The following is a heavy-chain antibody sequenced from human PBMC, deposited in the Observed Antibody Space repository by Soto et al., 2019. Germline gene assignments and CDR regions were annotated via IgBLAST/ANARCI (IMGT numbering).Heavy chain of an antibody. CDR1: TYTFTNYW. V-gene: IGHV5-10-1*01. Sequence: GESLKISCRGSTYTFTNYWITWVRQVPGGGLEWMGRIDPSDSYTSYSPSFQGHVTMSADKSSSTAFLHWSSLKASDTATYYCARHLTPSSLGYYYRMDLWGQATTVTLSS. CDR2: IDPSDSYT. D-gene: IGHD6-6*01. J-gene: IGHJ6*02. CDR3: ARHLTPSSLGYYYRMDL.